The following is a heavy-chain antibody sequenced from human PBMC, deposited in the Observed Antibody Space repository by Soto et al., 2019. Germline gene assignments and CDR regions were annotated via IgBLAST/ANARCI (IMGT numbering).Heavy chain of an antibody. CDR2: IYWDDDK. CDR1: GFSLSTSGVG. Sequence: SGATLVHPTQTLTLTCTFSGFSLSTSGVGVCWIRQPPVKAPECLALIYWDDDKLYSPSLKIRLNITKDTSNNQVVLTMTNMDPVDTATYYCAHRRQRNTDWDGGTIDXSGQGTMVTVSX. D-gene: IGHD3-9*01. V-gene: IGHV2-5*02. CDR3: AHRRQRNTDWDGGTIDX. J-gene: IGHJ4*02.